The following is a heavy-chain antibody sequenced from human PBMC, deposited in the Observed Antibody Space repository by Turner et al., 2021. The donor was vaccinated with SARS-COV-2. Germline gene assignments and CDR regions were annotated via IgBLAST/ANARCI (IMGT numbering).Heavy chain of an antibody. D-gene: IGHD2-15*01. CDR2: IKQDGSEK. J-gene: IGHJ4*02. V-gene: IGHV3-7*04. CDR3: ARDPNSGASL. CDR1: GFTFSNW. Sequence: EEQLVESGGGLVQPWGSLRLSCTASGFTFSNWMHWVRQAPGKGLEWVANIKQDGSEKYFVDSVKGRFTISRDNAKNSLYLQMNSLRAEDTAVYYCARDPNSGASLWGQGILVTVSS.